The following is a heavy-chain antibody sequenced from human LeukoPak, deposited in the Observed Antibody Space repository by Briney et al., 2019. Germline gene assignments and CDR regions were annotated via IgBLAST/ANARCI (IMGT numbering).Heavy chain of an antibody. D-gene: IGHD2-15*01. V-gene: IGHV4-59*12. CDR1: GGSISTYY. Sequence: PSETLSLTCTVSGGSISTYYRSWIRQPPGKGLEWIGYIYDSGSTNYNPSLKSRVTMSVDTSKNQFSLKLSSVTAADTAVYYCARVICSGGSCRFDYWGQGTLVTVSS. J-gene: IGHJ4*02. CDR2: IYDSGST. CDR3: ARVICSGGSCRFDY.